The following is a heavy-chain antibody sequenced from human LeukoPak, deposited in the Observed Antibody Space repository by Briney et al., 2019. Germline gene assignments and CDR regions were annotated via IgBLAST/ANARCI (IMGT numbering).Heavy chain of an antibody. V-gene: IGHV1-46*01. CDR1: GYTFTSYY. D-gene: IGHD6-13*01. CDR2: INPSGGST. J-gene: IGHJ4*02. CDR3: ARAGSSWLTLDY. Sequence: ASVKVSCKASGYTFTSYYMHWVRQAPGQGLEWMGIINPSGGSTSYAQKFQGRVTMTRDTSISTAYMELSRLRSDDTAVYYCARAGSSWLTLDYWGQGTLVTVSS.